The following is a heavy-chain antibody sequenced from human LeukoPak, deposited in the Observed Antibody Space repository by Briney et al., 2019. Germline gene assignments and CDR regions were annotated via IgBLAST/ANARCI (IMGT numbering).Heavy chain of an antibody. CDR3: ARVGDYGDYGLDY. CDR2: INSDGSST. J-gene: IGHJ4*02. CDR1: GFTFSSYW. V-gene: IGHV3-74*01. Sequence: PGGSLRLSCAASGFTFSSYWMHWVRQAPGKGLVWVSRINSDGSSTSYADSVKGRFTISRDNAKNTLYLQMNSLRAEDTAVYYCARVGDYGDYGLDYWGQGTLVTVSS. D-gene: IGHD4-17*01.